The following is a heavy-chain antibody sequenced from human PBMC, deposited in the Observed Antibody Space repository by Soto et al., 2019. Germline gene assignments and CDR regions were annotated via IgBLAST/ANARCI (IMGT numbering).Heavy chain of an antibody. Sequence: ASVKVSCKASGYTFTSYGISWVRQAPGQGLEWMGWISAYNGNTNYAQKLQGRVTMTTDTSTSTAYVELRSLRSDDTAVYYCARDLGYDTLTGRDAFDIWGQGTMVTVSS. V-gene: IGHV1-18*04. D-gene: IGHD3-9*01. CDR2: ISAYNGNT. J-gene: IGHJ3*02. CDR1: GYTFTSYG. CDR3: ARDLGYDTLTGRDAFDI.